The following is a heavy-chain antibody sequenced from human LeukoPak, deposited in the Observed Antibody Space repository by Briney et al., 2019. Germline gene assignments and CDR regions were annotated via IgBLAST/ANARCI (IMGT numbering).Heavy chain of an antibody. Sequence: SETLSLTCIVSADAVTSHFYWGWIRQPPGNGGKGLEWIASVYHSGANYVNPSLKSRVSTSVDTSKSHFYLTLTSVTAADTAVYFCARASFASGSYYFELWGQGTLIIVSS. J-gene: IGHJ4*02. CDR3: ARASFASGSYYFEL. V-gene: IGHV4-38-2*02. D-gene: IGHD3-10*01. CDR1: ADAVTSHFY. CDR2: VYHSGAN.